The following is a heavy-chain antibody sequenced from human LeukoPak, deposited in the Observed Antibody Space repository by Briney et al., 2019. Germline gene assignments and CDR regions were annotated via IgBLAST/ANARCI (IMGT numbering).Heavy chain of an antibody. CDR3: ARSRSGATTPVNWFDP. J-gene: IGHJ5*02. V-gene: IGHV4-39*01. D-gene: IGHD5-12*01. CDR1: GGSISSSIYY. Sequence: SETLSLTCTVSGGSISSSIYYWGWIRQPPGKGLEWIGSIYYSGSTYYNPSLKSRVTISVDTSKNQFSLKLSSVTAADTAVYFCARSRSGATTPVNWFDPWGQGTLVTVSS. CDR2: IYYSGST.